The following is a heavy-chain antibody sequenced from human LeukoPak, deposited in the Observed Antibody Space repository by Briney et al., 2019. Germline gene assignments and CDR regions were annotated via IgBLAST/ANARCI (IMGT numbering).Heavy chain of an antibody. CDR1: GGTFSSYA. V-gene: IGHV1-69*13. J-gene: IGHJ6*02. D-gene: IGHD2-21*02. CDR3: ARGYCGGDCYYYYYYGMDV. CDR2: IIPIFGTA. Sequence: SVKVSCKASGGTFSSYAISWVRQAPGQGLEWMGGIIPIFGTANYAQKFQGRVTITADESTSTAYMELSSLRSEDTAVYYCARGYCGGDCYYYYYYGMDVWGQGTTVTVSS.